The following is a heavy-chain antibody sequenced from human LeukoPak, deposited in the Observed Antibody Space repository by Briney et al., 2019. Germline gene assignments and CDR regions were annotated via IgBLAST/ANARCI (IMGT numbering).Heavy chain of an antibody. V-gene: IGHV4-61*02. J-gene: IGHJ3*02. CDR3: VESGNRGYSYGYSAFDI. CDR1: GGSISSGSYY. D-gene: IGHD5-18*01. Sequence: SETLSLTCTVSGGSISSGSYYWSWIRQPAGKGLEWIGRIYTSGSTNYNPSLKSRVTISVDTSKNQFSLKLTSVIAADTAVYYCVESGNRGYSYGYSAFDIWGQGTTVTVSS. CDR2: IYTSGST.